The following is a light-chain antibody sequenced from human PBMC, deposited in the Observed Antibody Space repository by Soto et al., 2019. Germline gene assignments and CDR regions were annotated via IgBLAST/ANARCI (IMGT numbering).Light chain of an antibody. J-gene: IGLJ1*01. Sequence: QSVLTQPPSASGTPGQRVTISCSGSSSNIGINTVNWYQQVPGTAPKLLIYTDNQRPSGVPDRFSGSKSGTSASLAISGLQSEDEADYYCAAWDDSLNGLDVFGTGTKATVL. V-gene: IGLV1-44*01. CDR3: AAWDDSLNGLDV. CDR1: SSNIGINT. CDR2: TDN.